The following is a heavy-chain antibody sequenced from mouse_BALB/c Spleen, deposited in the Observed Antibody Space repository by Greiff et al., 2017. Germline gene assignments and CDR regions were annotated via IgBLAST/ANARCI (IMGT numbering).Heavy chain of an antibody. CDR1: GYTFTDYN. V-gene: IGHV1S29*02. J-gene: IGHJ4*01. D-gene: IGHD1-1*01. Sequence: VQLQQSGPELVKPGASVKISCKASGYTFTDYNMYWVKQSPGKSLEWIGYIYPYNGGTGYNQKFKSKATLTVDNSSSTAYMELRSLTSEDSAVYSCASELRNRDYYAMDYWGQGTSVTVSS. CDR3: ASELRNRDYYAMDY. CDR2: IYPYNGGT.